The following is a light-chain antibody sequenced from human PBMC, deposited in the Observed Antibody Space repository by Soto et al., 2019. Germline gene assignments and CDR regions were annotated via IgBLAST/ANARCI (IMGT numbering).Light chain of an antibody. Sequence: AIQLTQSPSSLSASVGDRVTISCRASQGISGALAWYQQQPGKAPKVLIYDAFTLGSGVPSRFSGSGSGTDFTLTISCLQPEDFATYYCQQFNSHPLTFGGGTKVEIK. CDR2: DAF. V-gene: IGKV1-13*02. CDR3: QQFNSHPLT. CDR1: QGISGA. J-gene: IGKJ4*01.